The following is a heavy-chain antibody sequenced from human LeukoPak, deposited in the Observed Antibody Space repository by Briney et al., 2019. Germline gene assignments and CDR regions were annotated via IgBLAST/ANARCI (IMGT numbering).Heavy chain of an antibody. CDR2: INHSGST. Sequence: PGGSPRLSCAASGFTFSNYAMSWVRQAPGKGLEWIGEINHSGSTNYNPSLKSRVTISVDTSKNQFSLKLSSVTAADTAVYYCARRYSSSWYYRWFDYWGQGTLVTVSS. J-gene: IGHJ4*02. CDR1: GFTFSNYA. V-gene: IGHV4-34*01. D-gene: IGHD6-13*01. CDR3: ARRYSSSWYYRWFDY.